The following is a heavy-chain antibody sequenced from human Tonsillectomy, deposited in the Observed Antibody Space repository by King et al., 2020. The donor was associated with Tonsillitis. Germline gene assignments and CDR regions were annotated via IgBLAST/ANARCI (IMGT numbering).Heavy chain of an antibody. V-gene: IGHV4-4*07. CDR1: NGSISSYY. J-gene: IGHJ4*02. D-gene: IGHD3-16*01. CDR2: IYSSGTT. CDR3: ARAAGGTFDY. Sequence: VQLQESGPGLVKPSETLSLTCTVSNGSISSYYWNWIRQPAGKALEWIGRIYSSGTTSYNPSLQSRVTMSVDTSKNQFSLKLSSVTAADTAVYHCARAAGGTFDYWGQGTLVTVSS.